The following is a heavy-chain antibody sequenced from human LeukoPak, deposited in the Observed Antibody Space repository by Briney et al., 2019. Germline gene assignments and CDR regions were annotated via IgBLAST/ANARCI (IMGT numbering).Heavy chain of an antibody. D-gene: IGHD3-9*01. CDR3: ARGGRYFDWLPPRYFDL. Sequence: SETLSLTCTVSGGSISSSSYYWGWIRQPPGKGLEWIGTIYYSGSTNYNPSLKSRVTISVDTSKNQFSLKLSSVTAADTAVYYCARGGRYFDWLPPRYFDLWGRGTLVTVSS. V-gene: IGHV4-39*07. CDR2: IYYSGST. CDR1: GGSISSSSYY. J-gene: IGHJ2*01.